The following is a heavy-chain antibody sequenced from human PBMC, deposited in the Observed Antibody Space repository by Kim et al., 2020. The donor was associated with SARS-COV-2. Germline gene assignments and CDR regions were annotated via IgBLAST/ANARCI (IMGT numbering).Heavy chain of an antibody. CDR3: ARGPVTTVVTPKFYTFDI. D-gene: IGHD4-17*01. J-gene: IGHJ3*02. CDR2: INHSGST. V-gene: IGHV4-34*01. Sequence: SETLSLTCAVYGGSFSGYYWSWIRQPPGKGLEWIGEINHSGSTNYNPSLKSRVTISVDTSKNQFSLKLSSVTAADTAVYYCARGPVTTVVTPKFYTFDIWGQGTMVTVSS. CDR1: GGSFSGYY.